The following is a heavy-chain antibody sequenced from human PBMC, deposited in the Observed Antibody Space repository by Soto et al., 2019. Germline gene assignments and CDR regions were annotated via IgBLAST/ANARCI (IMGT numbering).Heavy chain of an antibody. CDR1: GGTFSRYS. D-gene: IGHD3-22*01. Sequence: ASVKVSCKISGGTFSRYSISWVRQAPGQGLEWMGGIVPIFGTRNYAQKFQDRVTITTDESATTAHMELSNLRSEDTAVYYCARPYEGGYSSNHHYYYALDVWGQGTAVTVSS. J-gene: IGHJ6*02. CDR3: ARPYEGGYSSNHHYYYALDV. CDR2: IVPIFGTR. V-gene: IGHV1-69*05.